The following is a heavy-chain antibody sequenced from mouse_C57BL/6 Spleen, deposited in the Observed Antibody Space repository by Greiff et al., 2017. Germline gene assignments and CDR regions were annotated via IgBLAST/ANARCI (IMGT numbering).Heavy chain of an antibody. V-gene: IGHV1-81*01. Sequence: QVHVKQSGAELARPGASVKLSCKASGYTFTSYGISWVKQRTGQGLEWIGEIYPRSGNTYYNEKFKGKATLTADKSSSTAYMELRSLTSEDSAVYFCARNYGSSAAWFAYWGQGTLVTVSA. CDR2: IYPRSGNT. CDR3: ARNYGSSAAWFAY. J-gene: IGHJ3*01. D-gene: IGHD1-1*01. CDR1: GYTFTSYG.